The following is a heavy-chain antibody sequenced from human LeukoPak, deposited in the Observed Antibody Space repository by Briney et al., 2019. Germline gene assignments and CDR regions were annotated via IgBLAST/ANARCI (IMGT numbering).Heavy chain of an antibody. Sequence: PSETLSLTCAVYGGSFSGYHWSWIRQPPGKGLEWIGEINHSGSTNYNPSLKSRVTISVDTSKNQFSLKLSSVTAADTAVYYCARGRATDYYDSSGPTDAFDIWGQGTMVTVSS. CDR3: ARGRATDYYDSSGPTDAFDI. V-gene: IGHV4-34*01. D-gene: IGHD3-22*01. J-gene: IGHJ3*02. CDR2: INHSGST. CDR1: GGSFSGYH.